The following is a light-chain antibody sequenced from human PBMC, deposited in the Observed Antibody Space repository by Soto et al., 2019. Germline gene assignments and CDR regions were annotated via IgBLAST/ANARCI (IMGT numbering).Light chain of an antibody. CDR3: AAWDDSLNGYV. CDR1: STDFVSYDR. J-gene: IGLJ1*01. V-gene: IGLV2-18*01. CDR2: DVS. Sequence: QSALTQTPSVSGSPGQSVTSSCTGTSTDFVSYDRVSWYQQPPGTAPKLMMYDVSKRPSGVPDRFSGSKSGTSASLAISGFQSEHEADYYCAAWDDSLNGYVFGIGTKVTVL.